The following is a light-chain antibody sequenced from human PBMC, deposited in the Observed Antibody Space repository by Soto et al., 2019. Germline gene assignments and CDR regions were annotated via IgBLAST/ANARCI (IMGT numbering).Light chain of an antibody. Sequence: QSALTQPASVSGSPGQSITISCTVTISDVVVYDFVSFYQHQPFKAPKLVIFDFVNLPSLISSRFSVSNSGNTSSLTISFLXTDDEADYYGSPYEKSPTFVVFGGGTKVTVL. J-gene: IGLJ2*01. CDR3: SPYEKSPTFVV. CDR2: DFV. CDR1: ISDVVVYDF. V-gene: IGLV2-14*03.